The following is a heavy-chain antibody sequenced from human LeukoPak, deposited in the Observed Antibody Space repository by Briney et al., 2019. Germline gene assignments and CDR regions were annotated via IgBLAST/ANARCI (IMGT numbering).Heavy chain of an antibody. Sequence: SETLSLTCTVSGGSISSYYWSWIRQPPGKGLEWIGYIYYSGSTNYNPSLKSRVTISVDTSKNQFSLKLSSVTAADTAVYYCARDRSRNYYDFWSGWDAFDIWGQGTMVTVCS. CDR2: IYYSGST. V-gene: IGHV4-59*01. J-gene: IGHJ3*02. CDR3: ARDRSRNYYDFWSGWDAFDI. CDR1: GGSISSYY. D-gene: IGHD3-3*01.